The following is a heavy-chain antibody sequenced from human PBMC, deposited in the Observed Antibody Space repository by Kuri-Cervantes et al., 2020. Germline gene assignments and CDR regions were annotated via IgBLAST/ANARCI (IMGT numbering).Heavy chain of an antibody. CDR1: GYTITRYG. D-gene: IGHD3-10*02. J-gene: IGHJ6*02. Sequence: ASVKVSCKAYGYTITRYGISWVRQAPGQGLEWMGWISGYNGNTKYAQKFQGRVTMTRDTSTSTVYMELSSLRSEDTAVYYCAREGAITMLDFNPRYYYYYYGMDVWGQGTTVTVSS. CDR3: AREGAITMLDFNPRYYYYYYGMDV. V-gene: IGHV1-18*04. CDR2: ISGYNGNT.